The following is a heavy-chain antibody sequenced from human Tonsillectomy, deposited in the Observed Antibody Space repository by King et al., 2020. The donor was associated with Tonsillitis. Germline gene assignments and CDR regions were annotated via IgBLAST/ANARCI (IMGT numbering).Heavy chain of an antibody. CDR3: ARNNDDSSGYYYVAY. CDR2: IYYSGNT. V-gene: IGHV4-30-4*01. CDR1: GGSISSGHYY. Sequence: QLQESGPGLVKPSQTLSLTCTVSGGSISSGHYYWTWIRQPPGQGLEWIGYIYYSGNTYYNPSLQSRVTMSVDTSKNQFSLKLSSVTAADTAVYYCARNNDDSSGYYYVAYWGQGTLVTVSS. D-gene: IGHD3-22*01. J-gene: IGHJ4*02.